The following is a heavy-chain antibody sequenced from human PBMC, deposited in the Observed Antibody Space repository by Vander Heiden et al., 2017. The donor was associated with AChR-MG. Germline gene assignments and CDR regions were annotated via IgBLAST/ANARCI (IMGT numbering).Heavy chain of an antibody. Sequence: QVQLQQWGAGLLQPSETLSLTCAVYGGSFSGYYWSWIRQPPGKGLEWIGEINHSGSTNYNPSLKSRVTISVDTSKNQFSLKLSSVTAADTAVYYCARAAPHNWNYYYYYYYMDVWGKGTTVTVSS. CDR3: ARAAPHNWNYYYYYYYMDV. J-gene: IGHJ6*03. CDR2: INHSGST. V-gene: IGHV4-34*01. D-gene: IGHD1-7*01. CDR1: GGSFSGYY.